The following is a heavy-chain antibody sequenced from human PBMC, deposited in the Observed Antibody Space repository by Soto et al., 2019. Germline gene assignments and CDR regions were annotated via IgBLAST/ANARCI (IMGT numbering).Heavy chain of an antibody. CDR2: INHSGST. CDR1: GGSFSGYY. J-gene: IGHJ4*02. CDR3: ARGVINHDYIWGSYRRQTPFDY. Sequence: SETLSLTCAVYGGSFSGYYWSWIRQPPGKGLEWIGEINHSGSTNYNPSLKSRVTISVDTSKNQFSLKLSSVTAADTAVYYCARGVINHDYIWGSYRRQTPFDYWGQGTLVTVSS. D-gene: IGHD3-16*02. V-gene: IGHV4-34*01.